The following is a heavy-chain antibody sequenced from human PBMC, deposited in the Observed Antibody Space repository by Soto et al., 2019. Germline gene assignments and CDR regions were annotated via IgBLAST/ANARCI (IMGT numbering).Heavy chain of an antibody. Sequence: QVQLVESGGGLVKPGGSGRLSCAASGFTFSDYYMTWIRQAPGKGLEWVSYISSSSTYTNYADSVKGRFTISRDNAKNSLYLQMNGLRAEDTAVYYCATRTTVTTPYYFDYWGQGTLVTVSS. V-gene: IGHV3-11*05. J-gene: IGHJ4*02. CDR3: ATRTTVTTPYYFDY. D-gene: IGHD1-1*01. CDR2: ISSSSTYT. CDR1: GFTFSDYY.